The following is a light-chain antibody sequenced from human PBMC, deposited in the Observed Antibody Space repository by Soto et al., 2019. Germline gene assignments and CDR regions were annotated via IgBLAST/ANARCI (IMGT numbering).Light chain of an antibody. V-gene: IGKV3-20*01. J-gene: IGKJ1*01. Sequence: EIVLTQSPGTLSLSPGERATLSCRASQSVINSYLAWYQHKPGQAPRLLIYGASSRATGIPDRFSGSGSGTDFTLTISRLEPEDLAVYYCQHYGIAPWTFGQGTKVEIK. CDR2: GAS. CDR3: QHYGIAPWT. CDR1: QSVINSY.